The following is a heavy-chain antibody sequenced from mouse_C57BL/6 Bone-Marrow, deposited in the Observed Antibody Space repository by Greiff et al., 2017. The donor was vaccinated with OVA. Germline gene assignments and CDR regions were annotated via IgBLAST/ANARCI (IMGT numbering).Heavy chain of an antibody. J-gene: IGHJ4*01. CDR1: GFNIKDDY. V-gene: IGHV14-4*01. CDR2: IDPENGDT. Sequence: VQLKESGAELVRPGASVKLSCTASGFNIKDDYMHWVKQRPEQGLEWIGWIDPENGDTEYASKFQGKATITADTSSNTAYLQLSSLTSDDTAVYYCTTPEGLYAMDYWGQGTSVTVSS. CDR3: TTPEGLYAMDY. D-gene: IGHD3-1*01.